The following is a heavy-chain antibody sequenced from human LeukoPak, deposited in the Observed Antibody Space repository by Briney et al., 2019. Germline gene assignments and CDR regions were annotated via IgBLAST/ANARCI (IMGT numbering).Heavy chain of an antibody. CDR1: GYTFTSYY. CDR3: ARDVYSSHYYYYYYMDV. D-gene: IGHD4-11*01. V-gene: IGHV1-46*01. CDR2: INPSGGST. Sequence: GASVKVSCKASGYTFTSYYMHWVRQAPGQGLEWMGTINPSGGSTSYAQKFQGRVTMTRDMSTSTVYMELSSLRSEDTAVYYCARDVYSSHYYYYYYMDVWGKGTTVTVSS. J-gene: IGHJ6*03.